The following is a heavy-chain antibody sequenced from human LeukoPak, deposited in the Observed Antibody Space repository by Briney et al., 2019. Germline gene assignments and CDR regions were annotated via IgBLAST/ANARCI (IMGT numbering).Heavy chain of an antibody. D-gene: IGHD3-16*02. CDR3: ARVTYDYVWGSYRYLGAFDI. Sequence: ASVKVSCKASGGTFSSYAISWVRQAPGQGLEWMGGIIPIFGTANYAQKFQGRVTITADESTSTAHMELSSLRSEDTAAYYCARVTYDYVWGSYRYLGAFDIWGQGTMVTVSS. V-gene: IGHV1-69*13. J-gene: IGHJ3*02. CDR1: GGTFSSYA. CDR2: IIPIFGTA.